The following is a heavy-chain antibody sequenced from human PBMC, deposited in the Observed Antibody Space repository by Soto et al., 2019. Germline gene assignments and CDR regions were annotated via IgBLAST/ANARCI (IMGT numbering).Heavy chain of an antibody. CDR2: INPSRGTT. D-gene: IGHD3-22*01. Sequence: ASVKVSCKASGYTFITYLMHWVRQAPGQGLEWMGVINPSRGTTTYAQKFQDRVTMTRDTSTSTVFMELSSLKSDDTAMYYCARAYYYDSGALDYWGQGTLVTVSS. V-gene: IGHV1-46*01. CDR1: GYTFITYL. CDR3: ARAYYYDSGALDY. J-gene: IGHJ4*02.